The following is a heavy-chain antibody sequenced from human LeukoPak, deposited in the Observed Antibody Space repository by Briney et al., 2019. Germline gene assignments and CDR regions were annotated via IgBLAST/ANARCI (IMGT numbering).Heavy chain of an antibody. CDR2: IYFGGNT. Sequence: PSETLSLTCIVSRGSISSNSFYWGWIRQPPGKGLEWIGSIYFGGNTYYNPSLKGRVTIAVDTSSNQFSLKLSSVTAADTAVYYCARDPRGDAFDIWGQGTMVTVSS. J-gene: IGHJ3*02. V-gene: IGHV4-39*02. CDR1: RGSISSNSFY. CDR3: ARDPRGDAFDI.